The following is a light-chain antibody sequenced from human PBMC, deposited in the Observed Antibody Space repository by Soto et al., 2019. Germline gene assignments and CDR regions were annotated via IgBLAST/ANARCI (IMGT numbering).Light chain of an antibody. V-gene: IGLV2-14*01. J-gene: IGLJ1*01. Sequence: QSVLTQPASVSGSPGQSITISCTGTSSDIGGYNYVSWYQHHPGKAPQLMIYEVTNRPSGVSNRFSGSKSGSTASLTISGLQAEDEADYHCTSYTRDTALVFGTGTKVTVL. CDR2: EVT. CDR3: TSYTRDTALV. CDR1: SSDIGGYNY.